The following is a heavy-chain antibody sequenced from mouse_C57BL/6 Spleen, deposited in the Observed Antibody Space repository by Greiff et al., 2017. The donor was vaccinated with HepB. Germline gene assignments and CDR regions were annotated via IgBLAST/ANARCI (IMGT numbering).Heavy chain of an antibody. CDR2: IDPENGDT. CDR3: TPSYYGAY. CDR1: GFNIKDDY. Sequence: VQLKESGAELVRPGASVKLSCTASGFNIKDDYMHWVKQRPEQGLEWIGWIDPENGDTEYASKFQGKATITADTSSNTAYLQLSSLTSEDTAVYYCTPSYYGAYWGQGTLVTVSA. J-gene: IGHJ3*01. V-gene: IGHV14-4*01. D-gene: IGHD1-1*01.